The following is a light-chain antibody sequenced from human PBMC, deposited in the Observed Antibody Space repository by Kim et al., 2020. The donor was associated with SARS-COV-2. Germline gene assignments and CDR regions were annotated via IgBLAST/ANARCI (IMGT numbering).Light chain of an antibody. J-gene: IGLJ1*01. CDR1: TSDVDGYNY. CDR2: DDS. V-gene: IGLV2-14*03. Sequence: SINLFRTGTTSDVDGYNYVSWYQHHPGKAPKLMIYDDSKRPSGVSNRFFGCNSGNTASLTISVLQAEDVAGYYCSSYTSGSTYVFGNGNKVTVL. CDR3: SSYTSGSTYV.